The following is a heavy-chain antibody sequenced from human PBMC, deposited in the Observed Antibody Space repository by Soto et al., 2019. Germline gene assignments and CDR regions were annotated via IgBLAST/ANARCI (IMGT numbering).Heavy chain of an antibody. CDR3: ASLVSRVRGAKGFDY. CDR1: GGSISSYY. J-gene: IGHJ4*02. Sequence: PSETLSLTCTVSGGSISSYYWSWIRQPPGKGLEWIGYIYYSGSTNYNPSLKSRVTISVDTSKNQFSLKLSSVTAADTAVYYCASLVSRVRGAKGFDYWGQGTLVTVSS. V-gene: IGHV4-59*08. D-gene: IGHD3-10*01. CDR2: IYYSGST.